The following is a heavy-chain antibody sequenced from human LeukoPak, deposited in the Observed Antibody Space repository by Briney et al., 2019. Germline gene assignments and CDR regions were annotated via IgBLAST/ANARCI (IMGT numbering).Heavy chain of an antibody. CDR3: ARHIPAGY. CDR2: ISYDGSNK. V-gene: IGHV3-30*04. CDR1: GFTFSSYA. Sequence: GGSLRLSCAASGFTFSSYAMHWVRQAPGKGLEWVAVISYDGSNKYYADSVKGRFTISRDNSKNTLYLQMNSLRAEDTAVYYCARHIPAGYWGQGTLVTVSS. D-gene: IGHD2-21*01. J-gene: IGHJ4*02.